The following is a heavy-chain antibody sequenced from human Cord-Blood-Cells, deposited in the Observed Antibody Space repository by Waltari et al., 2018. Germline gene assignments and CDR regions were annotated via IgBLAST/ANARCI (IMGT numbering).Heavy chain of an antibody. CDR3: ARPWGL. CDR1: GFTLSSNW. V-gene: IGHV3-74*01. J-gene: IGHJ4*02. Sequence: EVKLVESGGGLVQPGGTLSLSCAASGFTLSSNWMHWVRQAPGKGLVWVSRINSDGSSTSYADSVKGRFTISRDNAKTTLYLQMNSLRAEDTAVYYCARPWGLWGQGTLVTVSS. D-gene: IGHD7-27*01. CDR2: INSDGSST.